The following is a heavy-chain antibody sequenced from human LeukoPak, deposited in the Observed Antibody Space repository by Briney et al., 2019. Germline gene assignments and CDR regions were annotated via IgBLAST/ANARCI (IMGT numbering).Heavy chain of an antibody. Sequence: GGSLRLSCAASGFTFSGCARSWVRQAPGKGLEWVSAIRGSGGTTYYADSVNGRFTISRDNAKNSLYLQMNSLRAEDTAVYYCARVDYDILTTSNPHYYYYYMDVWGKGTTVTVSS. CDR1: GFTFSGCA. CDR3: ARVDYDILTTSNPHYYYYYMDV. D-gene: IGHD3-9*01. CDR2: IRGSGGTT. J-gene: IGHJ6*03. V-gene: IGHV3-23*01.